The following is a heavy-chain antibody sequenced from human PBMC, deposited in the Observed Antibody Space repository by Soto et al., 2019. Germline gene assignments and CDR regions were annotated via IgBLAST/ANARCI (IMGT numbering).Heavy chain of an antibody. J-gene: IGHJ6*02. CDR3: ARGNLNYYDSSGYYPYYYYGMDV. V-gene: IGHV1-69*13. CDR1: GGTFSSYA. CDR2: IIPIFGTA. D-gene: IGHD3-22*01. Sequence: SVKVSCKASGGTFSSYAISWVRQAPGQGLEWMGGIIPIFGTANYAQKFQGRVTITADESTSTAYMELSSLRSEDTAVYYCARGNLNYYDSSGYYPYYYYGMDVWGQGTTVTVSS.